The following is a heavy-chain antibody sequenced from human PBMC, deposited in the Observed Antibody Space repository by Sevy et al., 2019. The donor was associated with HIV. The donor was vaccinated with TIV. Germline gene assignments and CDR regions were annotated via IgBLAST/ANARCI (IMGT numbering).Heavy chain of an antibody. CDR3: ARESSSTWQAGYYGMAV. J-gene: IGHJ6*02. V-gene: IGHV3-66*01. CDR1: GFTVSSDY. D-gene: IGHD6-13*01. CDR2: IYRGGTT. Sequence: GGSLRLSCAASGFTVSSDYMTWVRQAPGKGLEWVSGIYRGGTTYYADSVKGRFSISRDNSKNKVYLQMNSLSVEDTAVYYCARESSSTWQAGYYGMAVWGQGTTVTVSS.